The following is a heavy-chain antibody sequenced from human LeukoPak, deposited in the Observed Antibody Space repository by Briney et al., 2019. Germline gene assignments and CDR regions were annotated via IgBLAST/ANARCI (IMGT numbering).Heavy chain of an antibody. CDR1: GFTFSSYT. J-gene: IGHJ3*02. V-gene: IGHV3-21*01. D-gene: IGHD2-15*01. CDR3: ARECSGGSCLGLEAFDI. CDR2: ISSTSTYV. Sequence: GGSLRLSCAASGFTFSSYTMNWVRQAPGKGLEWVSSISSTSTYVYYADSLKGRLTISRDNAQNSLYLQMNSLRVEDTAVYYCARECSGGSCLGLEAFDIWGQGTMVTVSS.